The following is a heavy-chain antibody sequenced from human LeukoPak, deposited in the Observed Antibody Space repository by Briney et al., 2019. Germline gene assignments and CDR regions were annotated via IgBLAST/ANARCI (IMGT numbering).Heavy chain of an antibody. V-gene: IGHV4-59*08. D-gene: IGHD3-22*01. CDR3: ARLWADSSGLYFFEY. Sequence: SETLSLTCSVSGVSIRAYYWTWIRLPPGKGLEWIGHIYYSGDTNYNPSLKSRVTMSVDTSKNQFSLKLSSVTAADTAMYYCARLWADSSGLYFFEYWGQGTPVTVSS. CDR1: GVSIRAYY. J-gene: IGHJ4*02. CDR2: IYYSGDT.